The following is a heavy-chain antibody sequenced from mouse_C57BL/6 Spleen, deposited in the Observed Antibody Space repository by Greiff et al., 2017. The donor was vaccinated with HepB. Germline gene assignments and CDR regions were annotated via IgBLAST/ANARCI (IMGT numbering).Heavy chain of an antibody. D-gene: IGHD1-1*01. V-gene: IGHV1-26*01. CDR1: GYTFTDYY. CDR3: ARCYYGPLDY. J-gene: IGHJ2*01. Sequence: EVQLQQSGPELVKPGASVKISCKASGYTFTDYYMNWVKQSHGKSLEWIGDINPNNGGTSYNQKFKGKATLTVDKSSSTAYMELRSLTSEDSAVYYCARCYYGPLDYWGQGTTLTVSS. CDR2: INPNNGGT.